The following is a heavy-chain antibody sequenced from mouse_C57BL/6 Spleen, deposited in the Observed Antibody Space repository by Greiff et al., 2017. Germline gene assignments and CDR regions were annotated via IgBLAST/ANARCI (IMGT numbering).Heavy chain of an antibody. V-gene: IGHV5-6*02. CDR3: AKRLQDAMDY. Sequence: EVKLVESGGDLVKPGGSLKLSCAASGFTFSSYGMSWVRQTPDQRLEWVATISSGGSYTYYPDSVKGRFTIARDNAKNTLYLQMSSLKSEDTAMYYCAKRLQDAMDYWGQGTSVTVSS. CDR1: GFTFSSYG. CDR2: ISSGGSYT. J-gene: IGHJ4*01.